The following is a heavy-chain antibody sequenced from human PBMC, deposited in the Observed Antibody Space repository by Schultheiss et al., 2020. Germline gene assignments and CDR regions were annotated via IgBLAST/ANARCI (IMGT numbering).Heavy chain of an antibody. CDR1: GGSISSSNW. D-gene: IGHD3-10*01. V-gene: IGHV4-4*02. CDR2: IYHSGST. CDR3: ARVGHGSGSYTKDY. J-gene: IGHJ4*02. Sequence: SETLSLTCAVSGGSISSSNWWSWVRQPPGKGLEWIGEIYHSGSTNYNPSLKSRVTISVDKSKNQFSLKLSSVTAADTAVYYCARVGHGSGSYTKDYWGQGTLVTVSS.